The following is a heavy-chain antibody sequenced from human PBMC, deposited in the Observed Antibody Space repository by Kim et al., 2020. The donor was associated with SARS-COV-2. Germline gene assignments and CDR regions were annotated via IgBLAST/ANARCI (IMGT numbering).Heavy chain of an antibody. D-gene: IGHD6-19*01. V-gene: IGHV2-70*01. CDR3: ARIPMVGGAGAFDI. J-gene: IGHJ3*02. Sequence: STSLKTRLTISKDTSKNQVVLTMTNMDPVDTATYYCARIPMVGGAGAFDIWGQGTMVTVSS.